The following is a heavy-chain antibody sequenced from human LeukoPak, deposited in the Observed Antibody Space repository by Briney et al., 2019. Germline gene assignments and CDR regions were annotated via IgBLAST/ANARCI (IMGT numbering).Heavy chain of an antibody. CDR1: GGSISSGDYY. Sequence: SETLSLTCTVSGGSISSGDYYWSWIRQPPGKGLEWIGYIYYSGSTYYNPSLKSRVTISVDTSKNQFSLKLSSVTAADTAVYYCASYLTGLVGATKAFDIWGQGTMVTVSS. CDR2: IYYSGST. J-gene: IGHJ3*02. D-gene: IGHD1-26*01. V-gene: IGHV4-30-4*08. CDR3: ASYLTGLVGATKAFDI.